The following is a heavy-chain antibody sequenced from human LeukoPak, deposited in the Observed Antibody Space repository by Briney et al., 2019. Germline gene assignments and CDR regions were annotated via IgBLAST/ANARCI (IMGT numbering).Heavy chain of an antibody. D-gene: IGHD2-15*01. CDR3: ARRYCSGGSCGNFDY. Sequence: GESLKISGKGSGYSFTSYWIGWVRQMPGKGLEWMGIIYPGDSDTRYSPSFQGQVTISADKSISTAYLQWSSLKASDTAMYYCARRYCSGGSCGNFDYWGQGTLVTVSS. V-gene: IGHV5-51*01. CDR1: GYSFTSYW. CDR2: IYPGDSDT. J-gene: IGHJ4*02.